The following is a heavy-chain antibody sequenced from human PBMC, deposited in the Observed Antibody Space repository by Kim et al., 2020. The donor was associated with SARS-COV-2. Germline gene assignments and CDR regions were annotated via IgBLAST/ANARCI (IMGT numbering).Heavy chain of an antibody. Sequence: DSGKGRITISRDDSKDTLYLQMNSLRAEDTAGYYCGKGILTGTTGNAFDIWGQGTMVTVSS. D-gene: IGHD1-7*01. V-gene: IGHV3-30*02. J-gene: IGHJ3*02. CDR3: GKGILTGTTGNAFDI.